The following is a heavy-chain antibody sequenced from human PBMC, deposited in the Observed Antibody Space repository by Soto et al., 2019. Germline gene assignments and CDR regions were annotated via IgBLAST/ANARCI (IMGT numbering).Heavy chain of an antibody. D-gene: IGHD2-15*01. CDR2: TNPHSGDT. V-gene: IGHV1-8*01. J-gene: IGHJ4*02. CDR1: GYSFTSFH. CDR3: ARCSPGQVDH. Sequence: ASVKVSCKASGYSFTSFHFKWVRQATGQGLEWIGWTNPHSGDTGFAQRFQGRVTMTRNTSINTAYMELRSLRSQDTAVYYCARCSPGQVDHWGQGTNVTVSS.